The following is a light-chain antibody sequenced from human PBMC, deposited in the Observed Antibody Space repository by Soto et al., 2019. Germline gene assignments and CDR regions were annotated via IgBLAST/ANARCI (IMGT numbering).Light chain of an antibody. V-gene: IGKV3-20*01. CDR1: QSVSSSY. Sequence: EIVLTQSPGTLSLSPGERATLSCRASQSVSSSYLAWYQQKPGQAPRLLIYGASSRATGIPDRFSGSGSGTDFTLTISRLGPEDFAVYYCQYYSSSLSITFGQGTRLEIK. CDR3: QYYSSSLSIT. CDR2: GAS. J-gene: IGKJ5*01.